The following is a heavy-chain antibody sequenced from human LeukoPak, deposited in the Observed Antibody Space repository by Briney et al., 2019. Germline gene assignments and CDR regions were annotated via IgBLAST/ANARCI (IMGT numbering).Heavy chain of an antibody. J-gene: IGHJ4*02. Sequence: ASVKVSCKVSGYTLTELSMHWVRQAPGKGLEWMGGFDPEDGETIYAQKFQGRVTMTEDTSTDTAYMELSSLRSEDTAVYYCATILYSYGYRLKWLGYWGQGTLVTVSS. CDR3: ATILYSYGYRLKWLGY. CDR2: FDPEDGET. D-gene: IGHD5-18*01. V-gene: IGHV1-24*01. CDR1: GYTLTELS.